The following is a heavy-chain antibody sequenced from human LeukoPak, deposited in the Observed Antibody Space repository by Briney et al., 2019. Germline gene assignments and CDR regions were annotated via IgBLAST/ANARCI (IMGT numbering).Heavy chain of an antibody. J-gene: IGHJ4*02. V-gene: IGHV3-43*02. CDR1: GFTFDDYA. CDR3: AKDSVERAAINHHCDY. CDR2: ISAYGDRT. D-gene: IGHD5-24*01. Sequence: GGSLRLSCAASGFTFDDYAMHWVRQVPGKGLEWVSLISAYGDRTYYADSVKGRFTISRDNSKNSVYLQMNSPRPEDTALYYCAKDSVERAAINHHCDYWGQGTLVTVSS.